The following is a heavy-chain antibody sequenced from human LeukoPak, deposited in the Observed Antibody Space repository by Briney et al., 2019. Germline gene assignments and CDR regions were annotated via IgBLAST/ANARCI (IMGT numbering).Heavy chain of an antibody. CDR3: ARGPLTMVRGVIITTRSYYFDY. CDR2: IYYSGST. V-gene: IGHV4-34*01. Sequence: SETLSLTCAVYGGSFSGYYWGWIRQPPGKGLEWIGSIYYSGSTYYNPSLKSRVTISVDTSKNQFSLKLSSVTAADTAVYYCARGPLTMVRGVIITTRSYYFDYWGQGTLVTVSS. D-gene: IGHD3-10*01. J-gene: IGHJ4*02. CDR1: GGSFSGYY.